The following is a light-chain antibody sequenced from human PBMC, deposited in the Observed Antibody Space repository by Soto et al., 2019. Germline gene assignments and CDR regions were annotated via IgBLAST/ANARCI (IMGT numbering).Light chain of an antibody. CDR2: VESDGSH. Sequence: QLVLTQSPSAAASLGASVTLTCTLSSGHSRYTIAWHQKQPEKGPRYLMKVESDGSHTTGDGIPDRFSGSSSGAERYLTISGVQSEDEADYYCQTGGTGIPFGGGTKLTVL. J-gene: IGLJ2*01. CDR1: SGHSRYT. CDR3: QTGGTGIP. V-gene: IGLV4-69*01.